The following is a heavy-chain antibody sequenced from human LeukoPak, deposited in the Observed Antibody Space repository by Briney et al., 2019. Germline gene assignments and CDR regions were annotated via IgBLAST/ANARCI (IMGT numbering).Heavy chain of an antibody. V-gene: IGHV1-69*06. CDR2: IIPIFGTA. CDR1: GGTFSSYA. Sequence: ASVKVSCKASGGTFSSYAISWVRQAPGQGLEWMGGIIPIFGTANYAQKFQGRVTITADKSTSTAYMELSSLRSEDTAVYYCVRDTYYYDSSGYYYCYYYMDVWGKGTTVTVSS. CDR3: VRDTYYYDSSGYYYCYYYMDV. J-gene: IGHJ6*03. D-gene: IGHD3-22*01.